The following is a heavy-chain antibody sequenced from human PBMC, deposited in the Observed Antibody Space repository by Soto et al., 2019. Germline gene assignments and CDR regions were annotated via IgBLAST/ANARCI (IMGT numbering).Heavy chain of an antibody. D-gene: IGHD3-3*01. Sequence: QITLKESGPSVVKPTETLTLTCTFSGFSLTTSGVGVGWVRQSPGKAPEWLALIYWDDDKRYSTSLKSRLTIPQDTPKNLVVLTMANVDPADTATYYCAHRVLRSVFGLVTTTAIYFDSWGQGTPVVVSS. CDR3: AHRVLRSVFGLVTTTAIYFDS. V-gene: IGHV2-5*02. CDR1: GFSLTTSGVG. J-gene: IGHJ4*02. CDR2: IYWDDDK.